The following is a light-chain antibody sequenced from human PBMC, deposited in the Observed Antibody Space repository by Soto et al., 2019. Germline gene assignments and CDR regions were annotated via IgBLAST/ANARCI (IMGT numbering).Light chain of an antibody. V-gene: IGKV1-5*03. J-gene: IGKJ1*01. CDR3: QQYNRYSSK. CDR2: EAF. CDR1: QSIKNR. Sequence: EIQMTQSPSILSASIGDRVTITCRASQSIKNRLSWYQQKPGNAPTRLIYEAFSLENGVTSRFVGSGAWTEFTPPIISLQHDDFAAYYCQQYNRYSSKFGQGTKVEIK.